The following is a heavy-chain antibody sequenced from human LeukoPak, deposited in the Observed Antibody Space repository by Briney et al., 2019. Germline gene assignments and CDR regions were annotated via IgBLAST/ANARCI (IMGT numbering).Heavy chain of an antibody. V-gene: IGHV3-7*01. D-gene: IGHD2-15*01. Sequence: GGSLRLSCAASGFTFSSDWMSWVRQAPGKGLEWVANIKQDGSEKYYVDSVKGRFTISRDNAKNSLYLQMNSLRAEDTAVYYCARLSGDITPSNDYWGQGTLVTVSS. J-gene: IGHJ4*02. CDR1: GFTFSSDW. CDR2: IKQDGSEK. CDR3: ARLSGDITPSNDY.